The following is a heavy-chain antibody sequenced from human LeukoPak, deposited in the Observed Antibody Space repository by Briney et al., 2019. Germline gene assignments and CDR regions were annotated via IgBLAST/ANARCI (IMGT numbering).Heavy chain of an antibody. CDR1: GFTFSSYG. CDR2: ISYDGSNK. J-gene: IGHJ4*02. Sequence: SGGSLRLSCAASGFTFSSYGMHWVRQAPGKGLEWVAVISYDGSNKYYADSVKGRFTISRGNSKNTLYLQMNSLRAEDTAVYYCAREEGPLDYWGQGTLVTVSS. CDR3: AREEGPLDY. V-gene: IGHV3-30*03.